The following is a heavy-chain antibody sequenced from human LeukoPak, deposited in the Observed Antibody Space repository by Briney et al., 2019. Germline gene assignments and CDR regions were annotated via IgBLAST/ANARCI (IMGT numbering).Heavy chain of an antibody. V-gene: IGHV3-30*18. J-gene: IGHJ3*02. CDR2: ISYDGSDK. Sequence: PGGSLRLSCAASGFTFSRYGMHWVRQAPGKGLQWVAVISYDGSDKYYADPVTGRFTISRDNSKNTLYLQMNSLRPEDTAVYYCAKGDYSSGLDVFDIWGQGTMVTGSS. CDR3: AKGDYSSGLDVFDI. D-gene: IGHD6-19*01. CDR1: GFTFSRYG.